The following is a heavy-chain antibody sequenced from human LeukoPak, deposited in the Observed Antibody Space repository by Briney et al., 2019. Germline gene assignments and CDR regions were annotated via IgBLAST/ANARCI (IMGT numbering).Heavy chain of an antibody. Sequence: GGSLRLSCAASGFTFSSYEMNWVRQAPGKGLEWVSYISSSGSTIYYADSVKGRFTISRDNAKNSLYPQMNSLRAEGTAVYYCARVRRGSYSTPLGYWGQGTLVTVSS. J-gene: IGHJ4*02. V-gene: IGHV3-48*03. CDR3: ARVRRGSYSTPLGY. D-gene: IGHD1-26*01. CDR2: ISSSGSTI. CDR1: GFTFSSYE.